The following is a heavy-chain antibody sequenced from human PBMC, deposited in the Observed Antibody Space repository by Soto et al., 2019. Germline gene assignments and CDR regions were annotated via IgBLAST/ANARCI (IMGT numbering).Heavy chain of an antibody. J-gene: IGHJ6*02. V-gene: IGHV1-3*01. CDR1: GYTFTSYA. CDR2: INAGNGNT. CDR3: ALRSSKQTSYSYYCMDF. D-gene: IGHD6-13*01. Sequence: ASVKVACTASGYTFTSYAMHWVRQAPGQRLEWMGWINAGNGNTKYSQKFQGRVTITRDTSASTAYMELSSLRSEDTAVYYCALRSSKQTSYSYYCMDFWGQGPKVNVSS.